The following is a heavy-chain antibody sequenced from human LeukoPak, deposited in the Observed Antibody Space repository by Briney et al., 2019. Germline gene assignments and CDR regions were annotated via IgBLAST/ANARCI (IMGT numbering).Heavy chain of an antibody. V-gene: IGHV4-59*08. D-gene: IGHD6-19*01. J-gene: IGHJ4*02. CDR2: IYYSGST. Sequence: SETLSLTCTVSGGSISSYYWSWIRQPPGKGLEWIGYIYYSGSTDYNPSLKGRVTISVDTSKNQFSLKLSSVTAADTAVYYCARSRGYSSGWYMDYWGQGTLVTVSS. CDR1: GGSISSYY. CDR3: ARSRGYSSGWYMDY.